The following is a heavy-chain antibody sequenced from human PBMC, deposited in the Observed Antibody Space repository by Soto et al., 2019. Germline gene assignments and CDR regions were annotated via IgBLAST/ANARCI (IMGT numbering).Heavy chain of an antibody. J-gene: IGHJ4*02. V-gene: IGHV3-23*01. CDR2: ISGGGGRT. CDR1: GFTFSSYA. D-gene: IGHD6-19*01. Sequence: GGSLRLSCAASGFTFSSYAMGWVRQAPGKGLEWVPGISGGGGRTYYADSVKGRFTISRDKSKNTLFLQMSSLRVEDTAIYYCAKIAEAVAGTVYGYWGQGALVTVSS. CDR3: AKIAEAVAGTVYGY.